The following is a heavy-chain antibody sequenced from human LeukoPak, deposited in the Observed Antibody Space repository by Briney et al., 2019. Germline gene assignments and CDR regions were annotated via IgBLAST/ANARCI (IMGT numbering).Heavy chain of an antibody. D-gene: IGHD3-10*01. V-gene: IGHV3-30*02. CDR3: ARHVWSGEHNGHENWFDP. CDR1: GFTFSSYG. Sequence: GGSLRLSCAASGFTFSSYGMHWVRQAPGKGLEWVAFIRYDGSNKYYADSVKGRFTISRDNSKNTLYLQMNSLTAEDTAVYYCARHVWSGEHNGHENWFDPWGQGTLVIVSS. J-gene: IGHJ5*02. CDR2: IRYDGSNK.